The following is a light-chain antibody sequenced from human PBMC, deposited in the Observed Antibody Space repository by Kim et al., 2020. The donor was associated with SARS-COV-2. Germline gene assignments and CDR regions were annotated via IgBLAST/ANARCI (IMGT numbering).Light chain of an antibody. CDR1: INNVGSQG. CDR3: TAWEFSLNSWV. CDR2: RNN. J-gene: IGLJ3*02. Sequence: QAGLTQPPSVSGDLRETATLTCTGNINNVGSQGAGWLQQHQGRPPKLLSYRNNDRPSGVSERFSASRSGNTASLTISGLQPEDEADYYCTAWEFSLNSWVFGGGTQLTVL. V-gene: IGLV10-54*01.